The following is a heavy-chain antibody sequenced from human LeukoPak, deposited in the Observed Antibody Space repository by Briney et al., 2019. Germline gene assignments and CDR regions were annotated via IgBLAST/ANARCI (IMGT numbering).Heavy chain of an antibody. J-gene: IGHJ6*03. CDR1: GESVNPYY. Sequence: SETLSLTCTISGESVNPYYWNWIRQSAGKGLEWIGHIYKSGTTNFNPSLTSRVTMSLDTSRNQFSLKLRSVTAADTAVYFCARSFLDYMDVWGKGTTVTVSS. CDR2: IYKSGTT. V-gene: IGHV4-4*07. D-gene: IGHD2/OR15-2a*01. CDR3: ARSFLDYMDV.